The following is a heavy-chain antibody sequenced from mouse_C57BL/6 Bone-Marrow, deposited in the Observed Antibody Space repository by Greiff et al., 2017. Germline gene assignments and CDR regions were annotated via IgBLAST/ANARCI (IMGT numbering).Heavy chain of an antibody. CDR1: GFTFSSYA. J-gene: IGHJ4*01. CDR3: ARDPTVVAGAMDY. CDR2: ISDGGSYT. D-gene: IGHD1-1*01. V-gene: IGHV5-4*01. Sequence: EVMLVESGGGLVKPGGSLKLSCAASGFTFSSYAMSWVRQTPEKRLEWVATISDGGSYTYYPDNVKGRFPISRDNAKNNLYLQMSHLKSEDTAMYYCARDPTVVAGAMDYWGQGTSVTVSS.